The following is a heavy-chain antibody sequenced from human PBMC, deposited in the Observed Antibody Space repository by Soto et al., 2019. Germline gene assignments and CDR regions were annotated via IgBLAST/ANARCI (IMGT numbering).Heavy chain of an antibody. CDR1: GYSFASYW. CDR3: PRTRSFTFGFYYDGMDV. J-gene: IGHJ6*02. Sequence: PGESLKISCXGSGYSFASYWIGWVRQMPGKDLEWMGIIYPGDSDPRYSPSFQGQVTISADKSLRTAYLQWTSLKASDTALYYCPRTRSFTFGFYYDGMDVWGQGTTVTVS. V-gene: IGHV5-51*01. D-gene: IGHD3-16*01. CDR2: IYPGDSDP.